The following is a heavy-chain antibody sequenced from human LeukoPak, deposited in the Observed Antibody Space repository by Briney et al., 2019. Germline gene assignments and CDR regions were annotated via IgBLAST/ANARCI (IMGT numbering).Heavy chain of an antibody. CDR1: GGSISSHY. CDR2: IYHSGST. CDR3: ARGSRELYYFDY. D-gene: IGHD1-7*01. Sequence: SETLSLTCTVSGGSISSHYWSWIRQPPGKGLEWIGYIYHSGSTKYNPSLKSRVTISVDASKTQFSLKLNSVTAADTAVYYCARGSRELYYFDYWGQGTLVTV. V-gene: IGHV4-59*11. J-gene: IGHJ4*02.